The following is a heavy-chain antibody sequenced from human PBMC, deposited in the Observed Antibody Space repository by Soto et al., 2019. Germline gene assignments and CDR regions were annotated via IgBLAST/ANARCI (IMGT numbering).Heavy chain of an antibody. Sequence: LSLTCAVSGDFMNSADHSWAWIRQPPGKGLEWIGYIHHSGNTYSNPALRSRLTMSVDRSKNQFSLKLTSVTATDTAIYYCARQVAVTSYYFDYWGPGTLVTVSS. CDR2: IHHSGNT. CDR3: ARQVAVTSYYFDY. D-gene: IGHD5-12*01. V-gene: IGHV4-30-2*01. CDR1: GDFMNSADHS. J-gene: IGHJ4*02.